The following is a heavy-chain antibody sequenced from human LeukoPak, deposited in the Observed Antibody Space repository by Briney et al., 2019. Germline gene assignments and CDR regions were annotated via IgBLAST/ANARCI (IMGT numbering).Heavy chain of an antibody. J-gene: IGHJ3*02. D-gene: IGHD3-22*01. CDR1: GFTFSSYW. V-gene: IGHV3-7*05. CDR2: IKQDESEK. CDR3: ASYYDSSGYFDAFDI. Sequence: GSLRLSCAASGFTFSSYWMSWVRQAPGKGLEWVANIKQDESEKYYVDSVKGRFTISRDNAKNSLYLQMNSLRAEDTAVYYCASYYDSSGYFDAFDIWGQGTMVTVSS.